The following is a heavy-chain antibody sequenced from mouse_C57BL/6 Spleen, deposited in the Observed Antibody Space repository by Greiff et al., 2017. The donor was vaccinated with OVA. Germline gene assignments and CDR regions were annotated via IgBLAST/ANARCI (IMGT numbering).Heavy chain of an antibody. CDR1: GYTFTDYN. D-gene: IGHD1-1*01. J-gene: IGHJ2*01. CDR3: ARSGITYGSSDFDY. V-gene: IGHV1-18*01. CDR2: INPNNGGT. Sequence: EVQVVESGPELVKPGASVKIPCKASGYTFTDYNMDWVKQSHGKSLEWIGDINPNNGGTIYNQKFKGKATLTVDKSSSTAYMELRSLTSEDTAVYYCARSGITYGSSDFDYWGQGTTLTVSS.